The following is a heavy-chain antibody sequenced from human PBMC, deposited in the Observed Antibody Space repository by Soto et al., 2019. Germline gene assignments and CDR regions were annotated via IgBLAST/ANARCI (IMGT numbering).Heavy chain of an antibody. CDR3: ARRNGITGFLGGMDV. CDR1: GYSFTSYW. V-gene: IGHV5-51*01. D-gene: IGHD1-20*01. J-gene: IGHJ6*02. CDR2: IYPGDSDT. Sequence: GESLKISCKGSGYSFTSYWIGWVRQMAGKGLEWMGIIYPGDSDTRYSPSFQGQVTISADKSISTAYLQWSSLKASDTAMYYCARRNGITGFLGGMDVWGQGTTVTVSS.